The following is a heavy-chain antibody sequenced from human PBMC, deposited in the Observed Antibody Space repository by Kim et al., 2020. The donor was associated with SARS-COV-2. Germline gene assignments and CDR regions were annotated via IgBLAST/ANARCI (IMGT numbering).Heavy chain of an antibody. J-gene: IGHJ4*02. CDR3: ARDRARPGYSYGYYFDY. CDR2: IYYSGST. D-gene: IGHD5-18*01. Sequence: SGTLSLTCTVSGGSISSGGYYWSWIRQHPGKGLEWIGYIYYSGSTYYNPSLKSRVTISVDTSKNQFSLKLSSVTAADTAVYYCARDRARPGYSYGYYFDYWGQGTLVTVSS. V-gene: IGHV4-31*03. CDR1: GGSISSGGYY.